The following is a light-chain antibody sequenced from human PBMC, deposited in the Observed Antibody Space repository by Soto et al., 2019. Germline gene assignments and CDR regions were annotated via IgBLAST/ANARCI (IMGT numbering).Light chain of an antibody. J-gene: IGKJ2*01. CDR3: QQGHNWPLT. V-gene: IGKV3-15*01. CDR1: QSISTE. CDR2: SAS. Sequence: EIAMTQSPATLYVSPGERATLSCRASQSISTELAWYQQIPGQPPRLLIYSASTRATGVPARFTGSGSGSKFTLTIIGLQSEDFAIYYCQQGHNWPLTFGQGIRLEI.